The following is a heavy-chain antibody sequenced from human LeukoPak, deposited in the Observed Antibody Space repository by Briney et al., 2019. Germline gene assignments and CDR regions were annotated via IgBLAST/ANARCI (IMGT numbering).Heavy chain of an antibody. CDR1: GGSISSSSYY. V-gene: IGHV4-39*07. Sequence: SETLPLTCTVSGGSISSSSYYWGWIRQPPGKGLEWIGNIFYSGSTYYSPSLKSRVTISVDTSKNQFSLKLSSVTAADTAVYYCARGLGDGGWYRGYFDLWGRGTLVTVSS. D-gene: IGHD6-19*01. J-gene: IGHJ2*01. CDR3: ARGLGDGGWYRGYFDL. CDR2: IFYSGST.